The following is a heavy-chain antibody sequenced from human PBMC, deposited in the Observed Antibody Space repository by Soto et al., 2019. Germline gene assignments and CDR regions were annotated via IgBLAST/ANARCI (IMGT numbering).Heavy chain of an antibody. CDR2: INHSGST. J-gene: IGHJ6*03. CDR3: ARDHPLYSGYDYYYYYMDV. D-gene: IGHD5-12*01. Sequence: SETLSLTCAVYGGSFSGYYWSGIRQPPGKGLEWIGEINHSGSTNYNPSLKSRVTISVDTSKNQFSLKLSSVTAADTAVYYCARDHPLYSGYDYYYYYMDVWGKGTTVTVSS. V-gene: IGHV4-34*01. CDR1: GGSFSGYY.